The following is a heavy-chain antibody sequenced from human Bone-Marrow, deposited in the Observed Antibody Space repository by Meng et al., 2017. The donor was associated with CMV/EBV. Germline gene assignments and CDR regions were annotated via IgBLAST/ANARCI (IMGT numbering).Heavy chain of an antibody. V-gene: IGHV3-7*01. Sequence: GGSLRLSCAASGFTFSSYWMSWVRQAPGKGLEWVANIKQDGSEKYYVDSVKGRFTISRDNAKNSLYLQMNSLRAEDTAVYYCARILCSGGSCYLGYYYGMDVWGQGTTVTVSS. CDR2: IKQDGSEK. J-gene: IGHJ6*02. CDR3: ARILCSGGSCYLGYYYGMDV. CDR1: GFTFSSYW. D-gene: IGHD2-15*01.